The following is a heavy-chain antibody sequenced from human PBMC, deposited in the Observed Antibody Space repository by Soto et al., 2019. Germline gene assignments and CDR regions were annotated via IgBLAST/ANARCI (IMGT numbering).Heavy chain of an antibody. D-gene: IGHD6-19*01. CDR1: GGSISSYY. CDR3: ARHGAVVGHFDY. J-gene: IGHJ4*02. CDR2: IYYSGST. V-gene: IGHV4-59*08. Sequence: SETLSLTCTVSGGSISSYYWSWFRQPPGKGLEWIGYIYYSGSTNYNPSLKSRVTISIDTSKNQFSLKLSSVTAADTAVYYCARHGAVVGHFDYWGQGTLVTVSS.